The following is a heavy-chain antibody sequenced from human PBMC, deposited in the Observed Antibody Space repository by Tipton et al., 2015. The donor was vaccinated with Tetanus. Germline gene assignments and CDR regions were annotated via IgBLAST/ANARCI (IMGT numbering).Heavy chain of an antibody. CDR2: IAGTVGST. J-gene: IGHJ4*02. D-gene: IGHD3-10*01. Sequence: SLRLSCAASGFTFSSYTVTWVRQAPGKGLEWVSGIAGTVGSTYYADSVRGRFTVSRDNSKNTLYLQMNNLRAEDTAVYFCAKAKSWINLWFGDYWGQGVLVIVSP. V-gene: IGHV3-23*01. CDR1: GFTFSSYT. CDR3: AKAKSWINLWFGDY.